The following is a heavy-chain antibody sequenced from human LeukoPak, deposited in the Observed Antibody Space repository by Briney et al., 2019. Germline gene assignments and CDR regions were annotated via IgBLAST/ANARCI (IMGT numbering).Heavy chain of an antibody. CDR1: GGSFSGYY. D-gene: IGHD2-2*01. J-gene: IGHJ6*03. V-gene: IGHV4-34*01. Sequence: SETLSLTCAVYGGSFSGYYWSWIRQPPGKRLEWIGEINHSGSTNYNPSLKSRVTISVDTSKNQFSLKLSSVTAADTAVYYCARGKYCSSTSCYGSYYYYMDVWGKGTTVTVSS. CDR2: INHSGST. CDR3: ARGKYCSSTSCYGSYYYYMDV.